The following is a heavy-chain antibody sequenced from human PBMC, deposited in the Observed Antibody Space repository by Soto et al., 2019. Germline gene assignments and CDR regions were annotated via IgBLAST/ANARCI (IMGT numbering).Heavy chain of an antibody. CDR1: GYSFTNYG. J-gene: IGHJ6*03. CDR3: ARDRGVAPPVAGNTHYYYYIDV. V-gene: IGHV1-18*01. CDR2: LSAYNGKT. D-gene: IGHD6-19*01. Sequence: QDQLVQSGVEVKKPGASVKVSCKASGYSFTNYGITWVRQAPGQGFEWMGWLSAYNGKTNYAPKFQGRVTLTTAGSTGTAYLELSSLRSDDTAVYYCARDRGVAPPVAGNTHYYYYIDVWGKGTTVTVSS.